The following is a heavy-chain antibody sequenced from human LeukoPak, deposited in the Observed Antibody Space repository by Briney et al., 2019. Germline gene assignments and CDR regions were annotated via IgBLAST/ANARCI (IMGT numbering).Heavy chain of an antibody. V-gene: IGHV4-39*01. CDR1: GDSVSSSSYY. CDR2: IYYSGRT. D-gene: IGHD3-3*01. Sequence: SETLSLTCSVSGDSVSSSSYYWGWVRQPPGKGLEWIATIYYSGRTYYQPSLKSRVTISVDTSNNQFSLRLSSVTAADTAVYYCARHGYYDFWSGYYWYFDLWGRGTLVTVSS. CDR3: ARHGYYDFWSGYYWYFDL. J-gene: IGHJ2*01.